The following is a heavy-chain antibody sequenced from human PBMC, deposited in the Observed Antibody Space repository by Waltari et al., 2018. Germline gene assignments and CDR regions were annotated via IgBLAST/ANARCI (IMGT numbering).Heavy chain of an antibody. V-gene: IGHV3-23*01. CDR2: ISGSGNDT. D-gene: IGHD3-16*01. CDR3: AKALGIMGFDC. Sequence: DVQLLASGGGVVQRGGYLRVACTASGIPFSPYAMAWVRQGLGQGLEWVSTISGSGNDTYYADSVKGRFTISRDNSKNTVFLQMNLLRVEDTANYYCAKALGIMGFDCWGQGTLVAVAS. CDR1: GIPFSPYA. J-gene: IGHJ4*02.